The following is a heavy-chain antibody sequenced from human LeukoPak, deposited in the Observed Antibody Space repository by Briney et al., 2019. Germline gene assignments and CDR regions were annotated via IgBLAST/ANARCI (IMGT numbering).Heavy chain of an antibody. V-gene: IGHV3-48*01. CDR2: ISSSSSTI. D-gene: IGHD6-6*01. CDR1: GFTFSSYS. CDR3: ARGSSSYYYYYYMDV. J-gene: IGHJ6*03. Sequence: GGSLRLSCAASGFTFSSYSMNWVRQAPGKGLEWVSYISSSSSTIYYADSVKGRFTISRDNSKNTLYLQMNSLRAEDTAVYYCARGSSSYYYYYYMDVWGKGTTVTVSS.